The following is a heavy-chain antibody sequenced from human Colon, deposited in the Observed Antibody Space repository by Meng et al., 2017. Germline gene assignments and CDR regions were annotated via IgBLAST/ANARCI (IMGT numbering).Heavy chain of an antibody. V-gene: IGHV1-2*06. J-gene: IGHJ4*02. CDR2: INPNSSDT. D-gene: IGHD2/OR15-2a*01. Sequence: QLQLVQSGAEVKKPGVSVNVTCNASGYPLTAYYVHWVRQRPAPGLEWMGLINPNSSDTNYAQKFLSRVTTIRITSISTAYIELSRLMSDDTAVYYCSTEGNKGQQVEEFDYWGQGTLVTVSS. CDR3: STEGNKGQQVEEFDY. CDR1: GYPLTAYY.